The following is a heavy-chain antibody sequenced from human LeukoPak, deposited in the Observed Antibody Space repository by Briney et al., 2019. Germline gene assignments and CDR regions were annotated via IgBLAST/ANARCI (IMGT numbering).Heavy chain of an antibody. CDR1: GFTFDDYT. V-gene: IGHV3-43*01. Sequence: LTGESLRLSCAASGFTFDDYTMHWVRQAPGKGLEWVSLISWDGGSTYYADSVKGRFTISRDNSKNSLYLQMNSLRTEDTALYYCAKDTNTYYYDSSGYQFDYWGQGTLVTVSS. J-gene: IGHJ4*02. CDR2: ISWDGGST. D-gene: IGHD3-22*01. CDR3: AKDTNTYYYDSSGYQFDY.